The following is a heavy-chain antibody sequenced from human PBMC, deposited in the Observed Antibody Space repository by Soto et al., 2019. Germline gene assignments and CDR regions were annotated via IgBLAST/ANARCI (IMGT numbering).Heavy chain of an antibody. CDR3: VNDGNPD. Sequence: PSETLSLTCSVSGASVTNGDYYWGWIRQPPEKGLEWIGYMYYSGSTYYNPSLETRVSISVDTSKNQFSLNLTSVTAADTAVYYCVNDGNPDWGQGTLVTVSS. CDR1: GASVTNGDYY. V-gene: IGHV4-30-4*08. CDR2: MYYSGST. D-gene: IGHD1-26*01. J-gene: IGHJ4*02.